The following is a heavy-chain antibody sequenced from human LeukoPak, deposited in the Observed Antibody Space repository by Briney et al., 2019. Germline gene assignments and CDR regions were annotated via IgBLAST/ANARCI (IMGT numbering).Heavy chain of an antibody. CDR1: GFSVSSNY. CDR3: AGGLGD. CDR2: ISSSSSYT. J-gene: IGHJ4*02. Sequence: GGSLRLSCAASGFSVSSNYMSWVRQAPGKGLEWVSSISSSSSYTYYADSVKGRFTISRDNAKNSLYLQMNSLRVEDTAVYYCAGGLGDWGQGTLVTVSS. D-gene: IGHD3-10*01. V-gene: IGHV3-21*06.